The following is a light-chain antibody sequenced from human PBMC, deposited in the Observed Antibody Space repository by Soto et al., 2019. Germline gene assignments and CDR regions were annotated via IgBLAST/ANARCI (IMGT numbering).Light chain of an antibody. J-gene: IGKJ3*01. Sequence: EIVMTQSPATLSVSPGERATLSCRASQSVNSHLAWYQQKPGQAPRLLIYGAYYRATGIPARFSGSGSGTDFTLTISSLQSEDFAVYYCQQSKSWPGVTFGPGTKVDVK. CDR1: QSVNSH. CDR2: GAY. V-gene: IGKV3-15*01. CDR3: QQSKSWPGVT.